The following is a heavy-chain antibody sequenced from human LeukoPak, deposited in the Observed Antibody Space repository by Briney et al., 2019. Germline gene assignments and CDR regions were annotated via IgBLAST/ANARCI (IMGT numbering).Heavy chain of an antibody. V-gene: IGHV4-31*03. CDR1: GGSISSGGYY. CDR2: IYYGGST. D-gene: IGHD3-9*01. Sequence: PSQTLSLTCTVSGGSISSGGYYWSWIRQHPGKGLEWIGYIYYGGSTYYNPSLKSRVTISVDTSKNQFSLKLSSVTAADTAVYYCARSHYDILTGWYYFDYWGQGTLVTVSS. J-gene: IGHJ4*02. CDR3: ARSHYDILTGWYYFDY.